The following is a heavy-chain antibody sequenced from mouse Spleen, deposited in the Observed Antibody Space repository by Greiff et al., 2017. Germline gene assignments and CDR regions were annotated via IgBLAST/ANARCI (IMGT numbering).Heavy chain of an antibody. CDR1: GYTFTDYN. Sequence: EVQLVESGPELVKPGASVKIPCKASGYTFTDYNMDWVKQSHGKSLEWIGDINPNNGGTIYNQKFKGKATLTVDKSSSTAYMELRSLTSEDTAVYYCARAYYRYSYYFDYWGQGTTLTVSS. D-gene: IGHD2-14*01. J-gene: IGHJ2*01. CDR3: ARAYYRYSYYFDY. CDR2: INPNNGGT. V-gene: IGHV1-18*01.